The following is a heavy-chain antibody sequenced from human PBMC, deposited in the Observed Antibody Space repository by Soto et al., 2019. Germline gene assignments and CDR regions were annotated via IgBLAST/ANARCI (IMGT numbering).Heavy chain of an antibody. D-gene: IGHD6-19*01. CDR1: GFTFSSYG. Sequence: PGGSLRLSCAASGFTFSSYGMHWVRQAPGKGLEWVAVIWYDGSNKYYADSVKGRFTISRDNSKNTLYLQMNSLRAEDTAVYYCARDGYSSGWYGRWKVDPWGQGTLVTVSS. J-gene: IGHJ5*02. CDR3: ARDGYSSGWYGRWKVDP. CDR2: IWYDGSNK. V-gene: IGHV3-33*01.